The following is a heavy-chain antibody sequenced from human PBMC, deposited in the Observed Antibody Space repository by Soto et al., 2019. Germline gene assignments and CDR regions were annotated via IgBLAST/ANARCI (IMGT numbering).Heavy chain of an antibody. J-gene: IGHJ6*02. V-gene: IGHV1-18*01. CDR2: ISPFNGNT. D-gene: IGHD3-16*01. Sequence: QVQLVQSGAEVKKPGASVRVSCKSSGYPFTHYGITWIRQAPGQGLEWMGWISPFNGNTNYGQTLQGRVTLTRETSTSTVYMELRSLTSDDTAVYYCARDQSFDRTYYYGIDVWGQGTPVPVSS. CDR1: GYPFTHYG. CDR3: ARDQSFDRTYYYGIDV.